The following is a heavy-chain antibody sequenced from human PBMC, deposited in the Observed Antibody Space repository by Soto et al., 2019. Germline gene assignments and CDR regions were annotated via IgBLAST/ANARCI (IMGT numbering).Heavy chain of an antibody. J-gene: IGHJ3*02. V-gene: IGHV1-2*02. CDR1: GYPVTAYY. Sequence: QLHLVQSGAVVKKPGASVTVSCSASGYPVTAYYMHWVRQAPGRGLEWMGGINPATGAAKYTQTFPGRVTMTRDTSTSTVFMELIGLTSEDTAVFYCARGGGVGVAGSAAFDMWGQGTVVPVSS. CDR3: ARGGGVGVAGSAAFDM. CDR2: INPATGAA. D-gene: IGHD3-3*01.